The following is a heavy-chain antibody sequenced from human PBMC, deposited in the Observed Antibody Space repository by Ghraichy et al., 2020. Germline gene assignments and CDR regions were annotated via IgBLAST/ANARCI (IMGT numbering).Heavy chain of an antibody. CDR3: AGLHLGSII. CDR1: GFTLNDYC. Sequence: GGSLRLSCAASGFTLNDYCIHWVRQAPGKGLVWVSRVCGDGNNILYADSVKGRFSFSRDNSKNTLYLQMDNLRAEDMAMYYCAGLHLGSIIWGQGTLVTVSS. CDR2: VCGDGNNI. V-gene: IGHV3-74*01. J-gene: IGHJ4*02.